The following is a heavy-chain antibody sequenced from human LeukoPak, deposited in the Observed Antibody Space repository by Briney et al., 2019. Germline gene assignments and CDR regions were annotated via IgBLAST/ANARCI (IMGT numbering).Heavy chain of an antibody. D-gene: IGHD5-18*01. CDR1: GYTFTSYG. J-gene: IGHJ3*02. CDR3: ARVMGGIQLWLGAHAFDI. Sequence: ASVTVSCKASGYTFTSYGISWVRQAPGQGLEWMEWISAYNGNTNYAQKLQGRVTMTTDTSTSTAYMELRSLRSDDTAVYYCARVMGGIQLWLGAHAFDIWGQGTMVTVSS. CDR2: ISAYNGNT. V-gene: IGHV1-18*01.